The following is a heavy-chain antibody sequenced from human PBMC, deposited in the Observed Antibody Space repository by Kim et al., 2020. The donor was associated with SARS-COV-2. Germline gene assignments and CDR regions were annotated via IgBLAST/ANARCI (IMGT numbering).Heavy chain of an antibody. CDR1: GYTVTYSY. V-gene: IGHV3-66*01. CDR3: ATVVFYYDAGYFKN. J-gene: IGHJ1*01. Sequence: GGSLRLSCAASGYTVTYSYMGWVRQAPGKGLEWVSYIYSGGNTIYKESVKGRLIITRNHSKNNLYIQMNSQRAEDTAVYYCATVVFYYDAGYFKNWGQGTLVIVPS. CDR2: IYSGGNT. D-gene: IGHD3-22*01.